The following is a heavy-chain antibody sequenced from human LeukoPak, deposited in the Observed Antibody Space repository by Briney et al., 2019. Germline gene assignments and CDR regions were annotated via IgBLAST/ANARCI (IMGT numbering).Heavy chain of an antibody. CDR2: INHSGST. CDR3: ARHFLSSWYGGYYFDY. J-gene: IGHJ4*02. Sequence: NPSETLSLTCAVYGGSFSGYYWSWIRQPPGKGLEWIGEINHSGSTNYNPSLKSRVTISVDTSKNQFSLRLSSVTAADTAVYYCARHFLSSWYGGYYFDYWGQGTLVTVSS. CDR1: GGSFSGYY. V-gene: IGHV4-34*01. D-gene: IGHD6-13*01.